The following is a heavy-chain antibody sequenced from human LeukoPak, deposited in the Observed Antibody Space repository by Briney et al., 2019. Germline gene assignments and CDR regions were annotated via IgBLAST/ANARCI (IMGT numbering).Heavy chain of an antibody. Sequence: GGSLRLSCAASGFTFSSYWMSWVRQAPGKGLEWVANIKRDGSEKYYLDSVKGRFTISRDNAKNSLYLQMNSLRAEDTAVYYCARDLAGPPQEAFDIWGQETVVTVSS. CDR2: IKRDGSEK. J-gene: IGHJ3*02. V-gene: IGHV3-7*01. CDR1: GFTFSSYW. CDR3: ARDLAGPPQEAFDI.